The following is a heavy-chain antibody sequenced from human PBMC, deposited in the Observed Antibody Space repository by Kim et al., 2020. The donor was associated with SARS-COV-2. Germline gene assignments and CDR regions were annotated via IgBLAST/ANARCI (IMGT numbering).Heavy chain of an antibody. CDR1: GGSFSGYY. CDR2: INHSGST. J-gene: IGHJ6*02. D-gene: IGHD1-26*01. Sequence: SETLSLTCAVYGGSFSGYYWGWIRQPPGKGLEWIGEINHSGSTNYNPSLKSRVTISVDTSKNQFSLKLSSVTAADTAVYYCARGGATSHYYGMDVWGQGTTVTVSS. V-gene: IGHV4-34*01. CDR3: ARGGATSHYYGMDV.